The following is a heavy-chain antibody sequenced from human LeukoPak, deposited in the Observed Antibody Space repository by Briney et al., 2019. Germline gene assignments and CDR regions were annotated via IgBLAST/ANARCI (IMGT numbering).Heavy chain of an antibody. CDR2: ISYDGDNK. V-gene: IGHV3-30-3*01. D-gene: IGHD3-22*01. CDR1: GFTFNSYA. J-gene: IGHJ5*02. CDR3: ASSSRGYYDSSGGFDP. Sequence: GGSLRLSCAASGFTFNSYAMHWVRQAPGKGLEWVAIISYDGDNKNYADSVKGRFTISRDSSKNTLYLQMNSLRTEDTAVYYCASSSRGYYDSSGGFDPWGQGTLVTVSS.